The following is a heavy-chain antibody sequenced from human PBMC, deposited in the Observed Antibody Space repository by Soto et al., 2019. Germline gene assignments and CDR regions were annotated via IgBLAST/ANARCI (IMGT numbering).Heavy chain of an antibody. CDR2: ISGSGGST. J-gene: IGHJ4*02. CDR1: GFTFSSYA. V-gene: IGHV3-23*01. D-gene: IGHD6-13*01. CDR3: AKEKSSSWNPAVYFDY. Sequence: EVQLLESGGGLVQPGGSLRLSCAASGFTFSSYAMSWVRQAQGKGLEWVSAISGSGGSTYYADSVKGRFTISRDNSKNTLYLQMNSLRAEDTAVYYCAKEKSSSWNPAVYFDYWGQGTLVTVSS.